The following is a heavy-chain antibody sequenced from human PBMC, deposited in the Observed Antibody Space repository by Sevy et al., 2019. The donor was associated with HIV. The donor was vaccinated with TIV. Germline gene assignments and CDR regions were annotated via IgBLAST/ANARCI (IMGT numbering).Heavy chain of an antibody. Sequence: GGSLRLSCVASGFTFSNYNINWVRQPPGKGLEWVSYISGLSNYIYYADSLGGRFTISRDNAKSSLFLQMNSLRAEDTALYYCARDLPPSATTVSHFDYWGRGTLVTVSS. CDR2: ISGLSNYI. CDR1: GFTFSNYN. D-gene: IGHD4-17*01. J-gene: IGHJ4*02. V-gene: IGHV3-21*01. CDR3: ARDLPPSATTVSHFDY.